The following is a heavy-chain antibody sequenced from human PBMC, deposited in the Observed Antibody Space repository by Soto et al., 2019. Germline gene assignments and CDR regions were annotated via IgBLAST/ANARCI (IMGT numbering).Heavy chain of an antibody. CDR2: MNPINGAT. Sequence: ASVKVSCKTSGYDFTAYDINWVRQASGQGLEWMGWMNPINGATGSARRFQGRVSMTRNTATGTAYLELTSLRSDDTGVYYCGRGPSPRAPAGGTPYYYAMGVWGQGTKVPVYS. CDR1: GYDFTAYD. J-gene: IGHJ6*02. CDR3: GRGPSPRAPAGGTPYYYAMGV. V-gene: IGHV1-8*02. D-gene: IGHD6-13*01.